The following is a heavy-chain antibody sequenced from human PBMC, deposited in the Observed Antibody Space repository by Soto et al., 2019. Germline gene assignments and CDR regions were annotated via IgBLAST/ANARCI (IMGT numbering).Heavy chain of an antibody. CDR3: ARGYSSIYYYYYMDV. CDR2: INHSGST. CDR1: GGSFSGYY. V-gene: IGHV4-34*01. D-gene: IGHD6-13*01. Sequence: QVQLQQWGAGLLKPSETLSLTCAVYGGSFSGYYWSWIRQPPGTGLEWIGEINHSGSTNYNPSLKSRVTISVDTSKNQFSLKLSSVTAADTAVYYCARGYSSIYYYYYMDVWGKGTTVTVSS. J-gene: IGHJ6*03.